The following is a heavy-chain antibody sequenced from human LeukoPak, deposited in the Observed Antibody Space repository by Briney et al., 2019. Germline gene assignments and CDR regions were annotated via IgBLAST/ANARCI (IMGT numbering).Heavy chain of an antibody. CDR3: AKEGYYDFWSGYYPNYYYYYMDV. Sequence: GGSLRLSCAASGFTFSSYSMNWVRQAPGKGLEWVSYISSSSSTIYYADSVKGRFTISRDNSKNTLYLQMNSLRAEDTAVYYCAKEGYYDFWSGYYPNYYYYYMDVWGKGTTVTVSS. CDR1: GFTFSSYS. D-gene: IGHD3-3*01. J-gene: IGHJ6*03. V-gene: IGHV3-48*01. CDR2: ISSSSSTI.